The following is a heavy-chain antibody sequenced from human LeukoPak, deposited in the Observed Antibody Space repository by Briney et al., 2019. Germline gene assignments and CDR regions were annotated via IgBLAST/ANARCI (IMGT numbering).Heavy chain of an antibody. J-gene: IGHJ5*02. CDR1: GGSISSYY. CDR2: IYTSGST. V-gene: IGHV4-4*07. CDR3: ARVGYCSGGSCYSIAWFDH. Sequence: SETLSLTCTVSGGSISSYYWSWIRQPAGKGLEWIGRIYTSGSTNYNPSLKSRVTMSVDTSKNQFSLKLSSVTAADTAVYYCARVGYCSGGSCYSIAWFDHWGQGTLVTVSS. D-gene: IGHD2-15*01.